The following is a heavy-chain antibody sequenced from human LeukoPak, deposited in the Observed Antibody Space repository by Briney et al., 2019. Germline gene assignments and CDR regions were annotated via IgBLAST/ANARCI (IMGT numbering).Heavy chain of an antibody. Sequence: ASVKVSCKASGYPFVSYVIHWVRQAPGQRPEWMGWINTANGNTEYSEKFQGRVSFTRDRSASTVYMELSSLTSEDTAVYYCATGSYTGWYAYWGQGSLVTVSS. CDR3: ATGSYTGWYAY. CDR1: GYPFVSYV. V-gene: IGHV1-3*04. CDR2: INTANGNT. J-gene: IGHJ4*02. D-gene: IGHD6-19*01.